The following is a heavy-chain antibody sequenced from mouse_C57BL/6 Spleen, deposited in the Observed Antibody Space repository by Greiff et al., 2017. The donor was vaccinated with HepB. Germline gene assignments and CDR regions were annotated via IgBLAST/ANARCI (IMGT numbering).Heavy chain of an antibody. Sequence: VKLQQSGAELMKPGASVKLSCKATGYTFTGYWIEWVKQRPGHGLEWIGEILPGSGSTNYNEKFKGKATFTADTSSNTAYMQLSSLTTEDSAIYYCARGPIYDGYYAWFAYWGQGTLVTVSA. D-gene: IGHD2-3*01. V-gene: IGHV1-9*01. CDR1: GYTFTGYW. CDR2: ILPGSGST. CDR3: ARGPIYDGYYAWFAY. J-gene: IGHJ3*01.